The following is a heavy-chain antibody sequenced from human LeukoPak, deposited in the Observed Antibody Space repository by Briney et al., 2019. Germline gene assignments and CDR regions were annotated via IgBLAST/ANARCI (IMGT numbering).Heavy chain of an antibody. CDR3: ATTAGYSSFFDY. Sequence: PGGSLRLSCAASGFIVSTNYMSWVRQAPGKGLEWVSILFSGGKTYYADSVKGRFTISRDNSKNTLYLQMNNLRAEDTAFYYCATTAGYSSFFDYWGQGTLVTVYS. D-gene: IGHD6-19*01. CDR1: GFIVSTNY. V-gene: IGHV3-53*01. CDR2: LFSGGKT. J-gene: IGHJ4*02.